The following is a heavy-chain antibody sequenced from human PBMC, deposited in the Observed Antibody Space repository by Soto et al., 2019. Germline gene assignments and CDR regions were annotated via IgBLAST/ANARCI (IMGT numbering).Heavy chain of an antibody. CDR1: GFTFSDYY. CDR3: ARGLTVTSDY. V-gene: IGHV3-11*01. Sequence: GGSRILSGSASGFTFSDYYMSWIRQAPGKGLEWVSYISSSGSTIYYADSVKGRFTISRDNAKNSLYLQMNSLRAEDTAVYYCARGLTVTSDYWGQGTLVTVSS. J-gene: IGHJ4*02. D-gene: IGHD4-17*01. CDR2: ISSSGSTI.